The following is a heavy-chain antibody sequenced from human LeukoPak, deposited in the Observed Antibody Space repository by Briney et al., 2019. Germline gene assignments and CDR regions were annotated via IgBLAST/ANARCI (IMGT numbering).Heavy chain of an antibody. CDR1: GGSISSGGYS. D-gene: IGHD6-25*01. CDR3: ARDRLGGMDV. J-gene: IGHJ6*02. CDR2: IYYSGST. Sequence: PSQTLSLTCTVSGGSISSGGYSWSWIRQHPGKGLEWIGYIYYSGSTYYNPSLKSRVTISVDTSKNQFSLKLSSVTAADTAVYYCARDRLGGMDVWGQGTTVTASS. V-gene: IGHV4-31*03.